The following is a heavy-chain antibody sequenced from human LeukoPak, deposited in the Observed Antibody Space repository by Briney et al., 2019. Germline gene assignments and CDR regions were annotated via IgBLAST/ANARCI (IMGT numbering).Heavy chain of an antibody. CDR1: GYTFTSCG. D-gene: IGHD3-3*01. CDR2: ISAYNGNT. V-gene: IGHV1-18*01. CDR3: ARRVDFWSGSYYYRIDV. Sequence: ASVKVSCKASGYTFTSCGISWVRQAPGQGLEWMGWISAYNGNTNYAQKLQGRVTMTTDTSTSTAYMELRSLRSDDTAVYYCARRVDFWSGSYYYRIDVWGQGTTVTVSS. J-gene: IGHJ6*02.